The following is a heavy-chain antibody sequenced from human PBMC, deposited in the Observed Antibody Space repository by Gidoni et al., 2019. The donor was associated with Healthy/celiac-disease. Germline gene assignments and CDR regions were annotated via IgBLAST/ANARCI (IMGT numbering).Heavy chain of an antibody. Sequence: EVQLLESGGGLVQPGGSLRLSCAASGFTFSSYAMSWVRQAPGKGLEWVSAISGSGGSTYYADSVKGRFTISRDNSKNTLYLQMNSLRAEDTAVYYCAQKGYDFYLGYYFDYWGQGTLVTVSS. D-gene: IGHD3-3*01. CDR2: ISGSGGST. CDR1: GFTFSSYA. V-gene: IGHV3-23*01. J-gene: IGHJ4*02. CDR3: AQKGYDFYLGYYFDY.